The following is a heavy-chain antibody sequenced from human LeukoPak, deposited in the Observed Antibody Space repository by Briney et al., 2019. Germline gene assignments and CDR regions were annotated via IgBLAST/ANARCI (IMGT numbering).Heavy chain of an antibody. D-gene: IGHD6-19*01. J-gene: IGHJ6*02. CDR1: GFTFSSYG. CDR3: AKDLDSSGWYLSYYYYYGMDV. CDR2: ISYDGSNK. Sequence: GRSLRLSCAASGFTFSSYGMHWVRQAPGKGLEWVAVISYDGSNKYYADSVKGLFTISRDNSKNTLYLQMNSLRAEDTAVYYCAKDLDSSGWYLSYYYYYGMDVWGQGTTVTVSS. V-gene: IGHV3-30*18.